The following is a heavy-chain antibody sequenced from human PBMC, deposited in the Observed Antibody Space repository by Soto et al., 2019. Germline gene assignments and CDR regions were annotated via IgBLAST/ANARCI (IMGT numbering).Heavy chain of an antibody. Sequence: QVQLVESGGGVVQPGRSLRLSCAASGFTFSSYAMHWVRQAPGKGLEWVAVISYDGSNKYYADSVKGRFTISRDNSKNRLYLKMNSLRAEDTAVDYCERGAGVAYFDYWGQGTLVTVSS. V-gene: IGHV3-30-3*01. J-gene: IGHJ4*02. CDR2: ISYDGSNK. D-gene: IGHD5-12*01. CDR3: ERGAGVAYFDY. CDR1: GFTFSSYA.